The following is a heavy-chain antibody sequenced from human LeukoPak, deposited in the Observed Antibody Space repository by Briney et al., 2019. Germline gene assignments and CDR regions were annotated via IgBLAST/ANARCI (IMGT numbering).Heavy chain of an antibody. CDR3: AKDSGWILFDD. CDR1: GFTFSNYG. V-gene: IGHV3-23*01. D-gene: IGHD2-2*03. Sequence: PGGSLRLSCTASGFTFSNYGMNWVRQAPGKGLEWVSGIIPNGGTTYYADSVKGRFTTSRDNSQNTMYLQMNSLRAEDTALYFCAKDSGWILFDDWGQGTLVTVSS. CDR2: IIPNGGTT. J-gene: IGHJ4*02.